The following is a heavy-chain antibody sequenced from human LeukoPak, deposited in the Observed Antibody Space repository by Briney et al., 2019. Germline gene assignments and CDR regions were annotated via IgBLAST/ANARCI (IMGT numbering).Heavy chain of an antibody. CDR2: ISGSGGST. D-gene: IGHD3-10*01. V-gene: IGHV3-23*01. J-gene: IGHJ1*01. Sequence: GGSLSLSCAASGFTFSDYYMNWIRQAPGKGLEWVSAISGSGGSTYYADSVKGRFTISRDNSKNTLYLQMNSLRAEDTAVYYCAKDTFMVRGVIITPGYFQHWGQGTLVTVSS. CDR3: AKDTFMVRGVIITPGYFQH. CDR1: GFTFSDYY.